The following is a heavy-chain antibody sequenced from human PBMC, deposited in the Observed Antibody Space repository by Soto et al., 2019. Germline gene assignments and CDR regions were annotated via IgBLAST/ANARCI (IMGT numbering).Heavy chain of an antibody. Sequence: PSETLSLTCAVYGGSFSGYYWSWIRQPPGKGLEWIGEINHSGSTNYNPSLKSRVTISVDTSKNQFSLKLSSVTAADTAVYYCGRYSYGYGFDPWGQGTLVTVSS. D-gene: IGHD5-18*01. J-gene: IGHJ5*02. CDR3: GRYSYGYGFDP. CDR1: GGSFSGYY. V-gene: IGHV4-34*01. CDR2: INHSGST.